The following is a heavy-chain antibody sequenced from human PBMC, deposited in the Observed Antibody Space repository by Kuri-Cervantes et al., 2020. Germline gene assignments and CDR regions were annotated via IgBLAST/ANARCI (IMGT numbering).Heavy chain of an antibody. CDR1: GYTLTELS. V-gene: IGHV1-24*01. J-gene: IGHJ3*02. CDR3: ATASPFSVVVVAATFVAFDI. D-gene: IGHD2-15*01. CDR2: FDPEDGET. Sequence: GESLKISCKVSGYTLTELSMHWVRQAPGKGLEWMGGFDPEDGETIYAQKFQGRVTMTEDTSTDTAYVELSSLRSEDTAVYYCATASPFSVVVVAATFVAFDIWGQGTMVTVSS.